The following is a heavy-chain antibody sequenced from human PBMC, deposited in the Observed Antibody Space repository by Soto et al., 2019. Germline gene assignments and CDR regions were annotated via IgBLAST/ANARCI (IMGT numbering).Heavy chain of an antibody. CDR2: INHLETT. CDR3: ARGGGSDAFDY. D-gene: IGHD1-26*01. CDR1: GASISYGNYA. Sequence: PSETLSLTCTVSGASISYGNYAWRWIRQTPGKGLEWIGYINHLETTFYNPSFESRLTLSIDRAKNQFSLNLNSMSAADRAVYFCARGGGSDAFDYWGQGILVTFSS. V-gene: IGHV4-30-2*01. J-gene: IGHJ4*02.